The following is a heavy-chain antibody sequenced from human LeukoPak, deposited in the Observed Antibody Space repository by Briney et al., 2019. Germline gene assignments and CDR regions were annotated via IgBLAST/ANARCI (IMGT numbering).Heavy chain of an antibody. V-gene: IGHV3-7*01. CDR2: IKQDGSEK. CDR3: ASQYCSSRTCYTDAFDI. J-gene: IGHJ3*02. CDR1: RFTFSTYW. D-gene: IGHD2-2*02. Sequence: GRSLRLSCAASRFTFSTYWMSWVRQAPGKGLEWVANIKQDGSEKYYVNSVKGRFTISRDNAKNSLYLQMNSLRAEDTAVYYCASQYCSSRTCYTDAFDIWRQGTMVTVSS.